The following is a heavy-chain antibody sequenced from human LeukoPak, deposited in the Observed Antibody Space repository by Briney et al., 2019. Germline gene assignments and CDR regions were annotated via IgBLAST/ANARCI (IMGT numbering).Heavy chain of an antibody. D-gene: IGHD3-10*01. J-gene: IGHJ3*02. Sequence: SETLSLTCTVSGGSISNYYWSWIRQPPGKGLEWIGYIYYSGSTYYNPSLKSRVTISVDTSKNQFSLKLSSVTAADTAVYYCARRVRGSDAFDIWGQGTMVTVSS. CDR3: ARRVRGSDAFDI. CDR1: GGSISNYY. CDR2: IYYSGST. V-gene: IGHV4-59*01.